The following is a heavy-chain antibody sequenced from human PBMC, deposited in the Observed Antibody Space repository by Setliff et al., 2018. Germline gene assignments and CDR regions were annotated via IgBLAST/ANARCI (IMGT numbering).Heavy chain of an antibody. Sequence: PSETLSLTCNVSGVSISSYYWSWIRQPPGKGLESIGYIQKSGSTNYNPSLMSRVSISVDTSKNQFSLKLRSVTAADTAVYYCARPSWNGLHYYGLDVWGQGTTVTVS. D-gene: IGHD3-3*01. CDR3: ARPSWNGLHYYGLDV. CDR1: GVSISSYY. CDR2: IQKSGST. V-gene: IGHV4-59*01. J-gene: IGHJ6*02.